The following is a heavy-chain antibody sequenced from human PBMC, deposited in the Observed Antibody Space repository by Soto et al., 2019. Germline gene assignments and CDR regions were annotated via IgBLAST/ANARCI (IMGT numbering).Heavy chain of an antibody. D-gene: IGHD2-8*01. CDR1: GGSVSSGSYY. V-gene: IGHV4-61*01. CDR2: IYYIGIT. J-gene: IGHJ4*02. CDR3: ARVNGGPYYFDY. Sequence: QVHLQESGPGLVKPSEPLSLTCTVSGGSVSSGSYYWTWIRQLPGKGLEWIGYIYYIGITNYNSPLMSRVTIAADRSRNQSALKLTSLTAADTAVYYCARVNGGPYYFDYWGQGTLVTVSS.